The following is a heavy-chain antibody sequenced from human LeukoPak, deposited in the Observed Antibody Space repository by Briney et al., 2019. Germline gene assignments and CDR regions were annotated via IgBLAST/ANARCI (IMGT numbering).Heavy chain of an antibody. V-gene: IGHV3-21*01. CDR2: ISSSSSYI. D-gene: IGHD3-3*01. CDR3: ARNLNDFWSGYHDANWFDP. Sequence: PGGSLRLSCAASGFTFSSCSMNWVRQAPGKGLEWVSSISSSSSYIYYADSVKGRFTISRDNAKNSLYLQMNSLRAEDTAVYYCARNLNDFWSGYHDANWFDPWGQGTLVTVSS. J-gene: IGHJ5*02. CDR1: GFTFSSCS.